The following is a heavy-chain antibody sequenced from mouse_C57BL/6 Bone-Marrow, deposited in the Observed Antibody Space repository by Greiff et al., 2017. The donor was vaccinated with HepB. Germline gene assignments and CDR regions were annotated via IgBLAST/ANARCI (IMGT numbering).Heavy chain of an antibody. D-gene: IGHD3-2*02. CDR2: ISSGGSYT. Sequence: EVQGVESGGDLVKPGGSLKLSCAASGFTFTSYCMSWVRQTPDKSLEWVATISSGGSYTYYPDSVKGRFTISRDNAKNTLYLQMSSLTSEDTAMYYCAGRDSSGYAFDYWGQGTTLTVSS. CDR1: GFTFTSYC. J-gene: IGHJ2*01. V-gene: IGHV5-6*01. CDR3: AGRDSSGYAFDY.